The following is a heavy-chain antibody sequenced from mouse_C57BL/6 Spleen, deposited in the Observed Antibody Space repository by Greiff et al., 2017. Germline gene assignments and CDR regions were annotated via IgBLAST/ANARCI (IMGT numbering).Heavy chain of an antibody. CDR2: IDPSDSYT. V-gene: IGHV1-50*01. Sequence: QVQLQQPGAELVKPGASVKLSCKASGYTFTSYWMQWVKQRPGQGLEWIGEIDPSDSYTNYNQKFKGKATLTVDTSSSTAYMQLSSLTSEDSAVYYCAIYDGYYYAMDYWCQGTSGTVSS. CDR3: AIYDGYYYAMDY. D-gene: IGHD2-3*01. J-gene: IGHJ4*01. CDR1: GYTFTSYW.